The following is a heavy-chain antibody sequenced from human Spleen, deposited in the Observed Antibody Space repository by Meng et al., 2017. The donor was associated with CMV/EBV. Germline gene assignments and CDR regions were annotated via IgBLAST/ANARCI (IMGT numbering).Heavy chain of an antibody. CDR2: INPKSGGT. Sequence: ASVKVSCKASGYTFTGYYIHWVRQAPGQGLEWMGWINPKSGGTNYAQKFQGRVIMTRATSISTAYMELSSLRSEDTAVYYCARALSGSSGWSGFDYWGQGTLVTVSS. D-gene: IGHD6-19*01. V-gene: IGHV1-2*02. CDR1: GYTFTGYY. J-gene: IGHJ4*02. CDR3: ARALSGSSGWSGFDY.